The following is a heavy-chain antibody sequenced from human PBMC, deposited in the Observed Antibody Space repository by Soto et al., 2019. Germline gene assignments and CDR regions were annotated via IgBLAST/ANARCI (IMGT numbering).Heavy chain of an antibody. V-gene: IGHV1-46*01. CDR3: AREENCSDGICYSEYFQR. J-gene: IGHJ1*01. CDR1: GYIFTAYS. CDR2: VNPSGGST. Sequence: ASVKVSCKPSGYIFTAYSMHWVRQAPGQGLEWMGVVNPSGGSTNYAQKFQGRITMTRDTSTGTVYMDLSSLTSEDTAVYYCAREENCSDGICYSEYFQRWGQGTLVTVSS. D-gene: IGHD2-15*01.